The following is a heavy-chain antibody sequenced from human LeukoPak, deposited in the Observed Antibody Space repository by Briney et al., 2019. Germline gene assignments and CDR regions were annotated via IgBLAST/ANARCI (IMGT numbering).Heavy chain of an antibody. Sequence: GGSLRLSCAASGFTFSSYAMSWVRQAPGKGLEWVSAISGSGGSTYYADSVKGRFTISRDNSKNTLYLQMNSLRAEDTAVYYCAKDRSEQWLVLGPHDAFDIWGQGTMVTVSS. V-gene: IGHV3-23*01. D-gene: IGHD6-19*01. CDR2: ISGSGGST. J-gene: IGHJ3*02. CDR3: AKDRSEQWLVLGPHDAFDI. CDR1: GFTFSSYA.